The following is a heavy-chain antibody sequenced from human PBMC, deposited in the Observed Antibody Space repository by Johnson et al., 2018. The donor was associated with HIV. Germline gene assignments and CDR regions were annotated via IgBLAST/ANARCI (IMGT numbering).Heavy chain of an antibody. D-gene: IGHD1-1*01. CDR1: GFTFSTYT. CDR2: ISYDGSNK. V-gene: IGHV3-30*09. Sequence: QVQLVESGGGVVQPGRSLRLSCAASGFTFSTYTLHWVRLAPGKGLEWVAVISYDGSNKYYADSVKGRFAISRDNSKNTLYLQMNSLRAEDTALYYCARVPIYHWAFDLWGQGTVVTVSS. CDR3: ARVPIYHWAFDL. J-gene: IGHJ3*01.